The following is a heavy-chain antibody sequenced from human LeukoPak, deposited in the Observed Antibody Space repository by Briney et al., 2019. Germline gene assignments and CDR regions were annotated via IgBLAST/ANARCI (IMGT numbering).Heavy chain of an antibody. V-gene: IGHV1-18*01. D-gene: IGHD3-10*01. Sequence: ASVKVSCKASGYTFTSYAMNWVRQAPGQGLEWMGWISAYNGNTNYAQKLQGRVTMTTDTSTSTAYMELRSLRSDDTAVYYCARDLTSMVRGVLAGFDPWGQGTLVTVSS. CDR2: ISAYNGNT. J-gene: IGHJ5*02. CDR3: ARDLTSMVRGVLAGFDP. CDR1: GYTFTSYA.